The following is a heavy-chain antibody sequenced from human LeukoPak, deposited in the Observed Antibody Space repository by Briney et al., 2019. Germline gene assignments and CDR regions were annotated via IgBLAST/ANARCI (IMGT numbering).Heavy chain of an antibody. D-gene: IGHD3-10*01. CDR1: RFTFSNYW. V-gene: IGHV3-7*03. J-gene: IGHJ5*02. CDR2: IKQDGSEK. CDR3: ARGEFTMDP. Sequence: GGSLRLSCAASRFTFSNYWMNWVRQAPGKGLEWVANIKQDGSEKRYVDSVKGRFTISRDNGKNSLYLQMNSLRAEDTAVYYCARGEFTMDPWGQGTLVIVSS.